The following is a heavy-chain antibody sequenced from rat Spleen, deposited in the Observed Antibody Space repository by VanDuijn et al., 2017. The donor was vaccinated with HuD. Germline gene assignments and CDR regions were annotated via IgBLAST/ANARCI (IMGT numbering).Heavy chain of an antibody. CDR3: ARYHYSSYMAYYFDY. CDR2: INSAGST. CDR1: GSSISSTYR. Sequence: EVQLQESGPGLVKPSQSLSLTCSVTGSSISSTYRWNWIRKFPGKKLEWMGYINSAGSTIYNPPLESRISITRDTFKNQFFLQVNSVTTEDTATYYCARYHYSSYMAYYFDYWGQGVMVTVSS. D-gene: IGHD1-2*01. J-gene: IGHJ2*01. V-gene: IGHV3-3*01.